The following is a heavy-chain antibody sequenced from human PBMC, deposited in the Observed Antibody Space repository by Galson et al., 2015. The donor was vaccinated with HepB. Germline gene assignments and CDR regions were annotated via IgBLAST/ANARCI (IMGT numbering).Heavy chain of an antibody. V-gene: IGHV3-30*04. Sequence: SLRLSCAASGFTFSSYAMHWVRQAPGKGLEWVAVISYDGSNKYYADSVKGRFTISRDNSKNTLYLQMNSLRAEDTAVYYCARSVRGVIDLFDYWGQGTLVTVSS. D-gene: IGHD3-10*01. CDR2: ISYDGSNK. J-gene: IGHJ4*02. CDR3: ARSVRGVIDLFDY. CDR1: GFTFSSYA.